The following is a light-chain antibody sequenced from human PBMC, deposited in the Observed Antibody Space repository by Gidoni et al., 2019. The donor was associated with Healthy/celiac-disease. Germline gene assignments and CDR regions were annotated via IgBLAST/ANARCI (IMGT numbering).Light chain of an antibody. J-gene: IGKJ4*01. CDR2: AAS. CDR3: QQSYSTPPLT. CDR1: QSISSY. V-gene: IGKV1-39*01. Sequence: DLQMTQSPSSLSASVGDRVTITCRASQSISSYLNWYQQKPGKAPKLLIYAASSLQRGVPSRFSCSGSGTDFTLTISSLQPEDFATYYCQQSYSTPPLTFGGGTKVEIK.